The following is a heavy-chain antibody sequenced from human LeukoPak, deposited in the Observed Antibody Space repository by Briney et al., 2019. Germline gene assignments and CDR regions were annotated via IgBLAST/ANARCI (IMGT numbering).Heavy chain of an antibody. Sequence: SVKVSCTASGGTFSSYAISWVRQAPGQGLEWMGRIIPILGIANYAQKFQGRVTITADKSTSTAYMELSSLGSENTAVYYCARDRTMGIAVAGLDYWGQGTLVTVSS. CDR2: IIPILGIA. CDR3: ARDRTMGIAVAGLDY. D-gene: IGHD6-19*01. J-gene: IGHJ4*02. V-gene: IGHV1-69*04. CDR1: GGTFSSYA.